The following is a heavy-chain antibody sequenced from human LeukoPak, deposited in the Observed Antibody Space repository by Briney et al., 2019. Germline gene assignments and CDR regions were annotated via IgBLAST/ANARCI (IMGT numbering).Heavy chain of an antibody. Sequence: GESLKISCKGSGYSFTSYWIGWVRQMPGKSLEWMGIIYPGDSDTRYSPSFQGQVTISADKSISTAYLQWSSLKASDTAMYYCARTTARVVVVVGYYYMDVWGKGTTVTVSS. CDR1: GYSFTSYW. V-gene: IGHV5-51*01. CDR3: ARTTARVVVVVGYYYMDV. J-gene: IGHJ6*03. D-gene: IGHD2-15*01. CDR2: IYPGDSDT.